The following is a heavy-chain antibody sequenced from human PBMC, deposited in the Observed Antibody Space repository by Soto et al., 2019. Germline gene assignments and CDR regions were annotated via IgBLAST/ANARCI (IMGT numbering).Heavy chain of an antibody. J-gene: IGHJ4*02. D-gene: IGHD6-13*01. V-gene: IGHV1-69*08. Sequence: QVQLVQSGAEVKKPGSSVKVSCKASGGTFSSYTISWVRQAPGQGLEWMGRIIPILGIANYAQKFQGRVTITADKPRSTAYMERSSLRSEDTAVYYCARESAQVGDQAIAAAGRGFFVYWGQGALVTVSS. CDR1: GGTFSSYT. CDR2: IIPILGIA. CDR3: ARESAQVGDQAIAAAGRGFFVY.